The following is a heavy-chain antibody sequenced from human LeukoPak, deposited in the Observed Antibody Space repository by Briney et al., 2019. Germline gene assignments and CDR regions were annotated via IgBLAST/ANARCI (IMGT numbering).Heavy chain of an antibody. Sequence: GGSLRLSCAASGLTFSSYAMHWVRQAPGKGLEWVAVISYDGSNKYYADSVKGRFTISRDNSKNTLYLQMNSLRAEDTAVYYCARASVGYQLPFQLLDYWGQGTLVTVSS. V-gene: IGHV3-30*04. J-gene: IGHJ4*02. CDR2: ISYDGSNK. CDR1: GLTFSSYA. D-gene: IGHD2-2*01. CDR3: ARASVGYQLPFQLLDY.